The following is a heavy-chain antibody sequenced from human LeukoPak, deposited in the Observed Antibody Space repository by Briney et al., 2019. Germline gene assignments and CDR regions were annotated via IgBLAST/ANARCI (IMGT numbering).Heavy chain of an antibody. CDR2: LDRDGTTT. CDR3: VRDTENIGYDAFEF. V-gene: IGHV3-74*01. J-gene: IGHJ5*01. Sequence: PGGSLRLSCAASGFTFSSYSMNWVRQAPGKGLEWVPRLDRDGTTTSYADSVYGRFTISRDNAKSTLYLQMRSLRAEDTAVYYCVRDTENIGYDAFEFWGHGTLVTVSS. CDR1: GFTFSSYS. D-gene: IGHD2/OR15-2a*01.